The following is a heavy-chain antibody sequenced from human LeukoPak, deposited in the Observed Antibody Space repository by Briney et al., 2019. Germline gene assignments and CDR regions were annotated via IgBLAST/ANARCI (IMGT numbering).Heavy chain of an antibody. CDR1: GYSFTSYW. Sequence: GESLKISCKGSGYSFTSYWIGWVRQMPGKGLEWMGIIYPGDSDTRYSPSFQGQVTISADKSISTAYLQWSGLKASDTAMYYCATGREITMVRGVVYYYYGMDVWGQGTTVTVSS. CDR3: ATGREITMVRGVVYYYYGMDV. CDR2: IYPGDSDT. V-gene: IGHV5-51*01. D-gene: IGHD3-10*01. J-gene: IGHJ6*02.